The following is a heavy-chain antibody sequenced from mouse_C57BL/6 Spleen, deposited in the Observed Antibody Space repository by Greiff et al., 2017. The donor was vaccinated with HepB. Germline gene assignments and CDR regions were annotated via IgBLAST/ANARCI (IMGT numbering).Heavy chain of an antibody. D-gene: IGHD1-1*01. CDR3: TRDYYGSSPFYWYFDV. CDR2: IDPETGGT. CDR1: GYTFTDYE. V-gene: IGHV1-15*01. J-gene: IGHJ1*03. Sequence: QVQLQQPGAELVRPGASVTLSCKASGYTFTDYEMHWVKQTPVHGLEWIGAIDPETGGTAYNQKFKGKAILTADKSSSTAYMELRSLTSEDSAVYYCTRDYYGSSPFYWYFDVWGTGTTVTVSS.